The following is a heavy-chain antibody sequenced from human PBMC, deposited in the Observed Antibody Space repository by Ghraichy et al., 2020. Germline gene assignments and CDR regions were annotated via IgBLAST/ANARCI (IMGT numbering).Heavy chain of an antibody. J-gene: IGHJ6*04. Sequence: SETLSLTCTVSGGSISSYYWSWIRQPAGKGLEWIGRIYTSGSTNYNPSLKSRVTMSVDTSKNQFSLKLSSVTAADTAVYYCAKEGWVLAKYQLLGVWGKGNTVTVSS. CDR1: GGSISSYY. CDR2: IYTSGST. D-gene: IGHD2-2*01. V-gene: IGHV4-4*07. CDR3: AKEGWVLAKYQLLGV.